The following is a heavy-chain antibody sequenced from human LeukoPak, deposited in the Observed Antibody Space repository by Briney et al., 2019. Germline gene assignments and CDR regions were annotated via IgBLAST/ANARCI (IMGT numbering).Heavy chain of an antibody. J-gene: IGHJ4*02. CDR3: AKARWIVVVPAATSFDY. CDR1: GFPFSSYA. CDR2: ISGSGGST. D-gene: IGHD2-2*01. V-gene: IGHV3-23*01. Sequence: GGSLRLSCVVSGFPFSSYAMSWVRQAPGKGLEWVSAISGSGGSTYYADSVKGRFTISRDNSKNTLYLQMNSLRAEDTAVYYCAKARWIVVVPAATSFDYWGQGTLVTVSS.